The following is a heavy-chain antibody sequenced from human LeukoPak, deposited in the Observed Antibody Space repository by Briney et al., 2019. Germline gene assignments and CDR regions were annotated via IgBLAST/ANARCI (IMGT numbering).Heavy chain of an antibody. Sequence: PGGSLRLSCVASGFTFSSYSMNWVRQAPGKGLEWVSSISSSSSYIYYADSVKGRFTISRDNAKNSLYLQMNSLRAEDTAVYYCARGGVRYYDFWSGYYGSYYYYYMDVWGKGTTVTVSS. CDR1: GFTFSSYS. CDR2: ISSSSSYI. J-gene: IGHJ6*03. V-gene: IGHV3-21*01. CDR3: ARGGVRYYDFWSGYYGSYYYYYMDV. D-gene: IGHD3-3*01.